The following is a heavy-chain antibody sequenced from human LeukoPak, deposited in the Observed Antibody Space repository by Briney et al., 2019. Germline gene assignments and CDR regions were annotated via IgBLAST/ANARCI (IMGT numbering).Heavy chain of an antibody. V-gene: IGHV3-74*01. J-gene: IGHJ4*02. CDR1: GFTFRNHW. D-gene: IGHD7-27*01. Sequence: GRSLRLSCSASGFTFRNHWMHWVRQAPGKGLIWVARINNDGSDTSHADSVEGRFTISRDNAKDTLYLQMNSLRVEDTAVYYCARNNWGIDYWGQGTLVAVSS. CDR2: INNDGSDT. CDR3: ARNNWGIDY.